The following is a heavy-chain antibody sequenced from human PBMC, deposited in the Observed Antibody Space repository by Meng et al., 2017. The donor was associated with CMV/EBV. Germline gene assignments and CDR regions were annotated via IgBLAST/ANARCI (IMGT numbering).Heavy chain of an antibody. D-gene: IGHD2-2*01. V-gene: IGHV1-18*01. CDR3: ASCVSTGCYYYYGMDV. CDR1: GYTFTSYG. CDR2: ISAYNGNT. J-gene: IGHJ6*02. Sequence: ASVKVSCKASGYTFTSYGISWVRQAPGQGLEWMGWISAYNGNTNYAQKLQGRVTMTTDTSTSTAYMELRSLRSDDTAVYYCASCVSTGCYYYYGMDVWGQGTTVTVSS.